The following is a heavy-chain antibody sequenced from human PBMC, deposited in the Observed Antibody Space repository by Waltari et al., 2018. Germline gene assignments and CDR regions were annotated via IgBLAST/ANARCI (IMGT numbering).Heavy chain of an antibody. CDR1: GFPFSSYA. D-gene: IGHD3-10*01. J-gene: IGHJ4*02. Sequence: EVQLLESGGGLVQPGGSLRLSCAASGFPFSSYAMSWVRQAPGKGLEWVSVIYSGGSTYYADSVKGRFTISRDNSKNTLYLQMNSLRAEDTAVYYCAKNVEMAYGGYWGQGTLVTVSS. CDR2: IYSGGST. V-gene: IGHV3-23*03. CDR3: AKNVEMAYGGY.